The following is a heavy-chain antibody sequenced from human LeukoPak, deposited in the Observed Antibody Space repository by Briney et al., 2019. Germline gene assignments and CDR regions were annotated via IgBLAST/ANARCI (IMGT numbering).Heavy chain of an antibody. CDR1: GGSISSGSYY. D-gene: IGHD2-21*01. V-gene: IGHV4-61*02. J-gene: IGHJ6*03. CDR2: IYTSGST. Sequence: SETLSLTCNVSGGSISSGSYYWSWIRQPAGKGLEWIGRIYTSGSTNYNPSLESRVTMSVDTSKNHFSLKLTSVTAADTAVYFRARGDYYYYYMDVWGKGTTVTVSS. CDR3: ARGDYYYYYMDV.